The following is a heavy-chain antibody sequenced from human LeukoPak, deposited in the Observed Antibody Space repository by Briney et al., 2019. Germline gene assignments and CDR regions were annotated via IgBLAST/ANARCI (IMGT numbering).Heavy chain of an antibody. Sequence: GGSLRLSCAASGFTFSSYSMNWVRQAPGKGLEWVSYISSSSSTIYYADSVKGRFTISRDNAKNSLYLQMNSLRAEDTAVYYCARDLPWSGYPSPFDYWGQGTLVTVSS. CDR2: ISSSSSTI. D-gene: IGHD3-3*01. J-gene: IGHJ4*02. CDR1: GFTFSSYS. CDR3: ARDLPWSGYPSPFDY. V-gene: IGHV3-48*01.